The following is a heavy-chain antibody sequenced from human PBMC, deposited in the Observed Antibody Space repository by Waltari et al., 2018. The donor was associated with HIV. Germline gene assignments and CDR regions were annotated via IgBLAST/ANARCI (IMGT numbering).Heavy chain of an antibody. D-gene: IGHD3-9*01. Sequence: QLQLQESGPGLVKPSETLSLTCTVSGGSISSSNYYWGWLRQPPGKGLEWIGSIYYSGTPYYNPALKSRVTISIDTSKNQFSLKLSSVTAADTAVYYCARHRRNDIGDYWGQGTLVTVSS. CDR2: IYYSGTP. CDR3: ARHRRNDIGDY. CDR1: GGSISSSNYY. V-gene: IGHV4-39*01. J-gene: IGHJ4*02.